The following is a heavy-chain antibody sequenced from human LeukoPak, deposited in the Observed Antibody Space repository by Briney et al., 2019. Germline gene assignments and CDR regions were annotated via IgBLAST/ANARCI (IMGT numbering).Heavy chain of an antibody. D-gene: IGHD2-2*01. CDR2: ISYDGSNK. Sequence: GGSLRLSCAASGFTFSSYAMHWVRQAPGKGLEWVAVISYDGSNKYYADSVKGRFTISRDNSKNTLYLQMNSLRAEDTAVYYCARGYIVVVPAARWGYFDYWGQGTLVTVSS. J-gene: IGHJ4*02. CDR1: GFTFSSYA. V-gene: IGHV3-30-3*01. CDR3: ARGYIVVVPAARWGYFDY.